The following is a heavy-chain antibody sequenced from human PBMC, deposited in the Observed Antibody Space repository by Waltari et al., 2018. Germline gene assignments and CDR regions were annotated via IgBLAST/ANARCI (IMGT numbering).Heavy chain of an antibody. CDR1: GFTFSSYS. CDR2: ISSSSSTI. D-gene: IGHD6-13*01. J-gene: IGHJ4*02. CDR3: ARLSSWYSLDY. Sequence: EVQLVESGGGLVQPGGSLRLSCAASGFTFSSYSMNWVRQAPGKGLEWVSYISSSSSTIYYADSVKGRFTISRDNAKNSLYLQMNSLRAEDTAVYYCARLSSWYSLDYWGQGTLVTVSS. V-gene: IGHV3-48*04.